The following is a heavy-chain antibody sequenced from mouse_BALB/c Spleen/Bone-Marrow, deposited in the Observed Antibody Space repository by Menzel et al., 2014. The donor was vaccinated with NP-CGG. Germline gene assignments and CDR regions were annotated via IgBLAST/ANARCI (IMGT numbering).Heavy chain of an antibody. Sequence: EVLLAESGGGLVQPGGSLKLSCVASGFTFSSYGMPWVRQTPDKWLELVATINNNGGSTYYPDSVKGQFNISRDNAKNTLNMQMSSLKSENTGMYDCARVWMWYFDVWGAGTTVTVSS. CDR3: ARVWMWYFDV. V-gene: IGHV5-6-3*01. CDR2: INNNGGST. J-gene: IGHJ1*01. CDR1: GFTFSSYG.